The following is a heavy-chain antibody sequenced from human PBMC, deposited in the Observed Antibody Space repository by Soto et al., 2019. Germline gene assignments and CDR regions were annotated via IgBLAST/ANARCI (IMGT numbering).Heavy chain of an antibody. D-gene: IGHD1-26*01. CDR2: IRGSGDST. V-gene: IGHV3-23*01. Sequence: EVQLLESGGGLVQPGGSLRLSCAASGFTFSSYAMRWVRQAPGKGLEWVSDIRGSGDSTYYADSVKGRFTVSRDNSKNTLYLQMNSLRAEDTAVYYCARRGSGSYYDYWGQGTLVTVSS. CDR1: GFTFSSYA. J-gene: IGHJ4*02. CDR3: ARRGSGSYYDY.